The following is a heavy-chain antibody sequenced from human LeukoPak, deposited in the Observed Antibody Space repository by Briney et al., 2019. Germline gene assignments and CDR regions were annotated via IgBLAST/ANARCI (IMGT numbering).Heavy chain of an antibody. J-gene: IGHJ4*02. Sequence: ASVKVSCKASGYTFTSYGISWVRQAPGQGLEWMGWISAYNGNTNYAQKLQGRVTMTTDTSTSTAYMELRSLRSDARGVYYCVRYHTGLFDYWGQGTLVTVSS. D-gene: IGHD3-10*01. CDR3: VRYHTGLFDY. V-gene: IGHV1-18*01. CDR2: ISAYNGNT. CDR1: GYTFTSYG.